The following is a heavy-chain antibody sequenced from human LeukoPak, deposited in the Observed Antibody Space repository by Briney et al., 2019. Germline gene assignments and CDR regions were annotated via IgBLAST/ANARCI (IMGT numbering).Heavy chain of an antibody. J-gene: IGHJ4*02. V-gene: IGHV3-23*01. D-gene: IGHD4-23*01. Sequence: PGGSLRLSCAASGFTFSSNAMSWVRQAPGKGLEWVSAISGSGGSTHYADSVKGRFTISRDNSKNTLYLQMNSLRVEDTAVYYCAKYAPPTTVVTRFFDYWGQGTLVTVSS. CDR3: AKYAPPTTVVTRFFDY. CDR2: ISGSGGST. CDR1: GFTFSSNA.